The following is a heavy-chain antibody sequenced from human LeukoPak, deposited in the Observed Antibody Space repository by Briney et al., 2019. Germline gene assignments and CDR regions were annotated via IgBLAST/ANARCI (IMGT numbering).Heavy chain of an antibody. V-gene: IGHV3-23*01. J-gene: IGHJ6*03. CDR3: AKVGAAAYYYYYMDV. Sequence: GGSLRLSCAASGFTFSSYAMSWVRQAPGKGLEWVSGISGSGGSTYYADSVKGRFAISRDNSKDTLYLQMNSLRAEDTAVYYCAKVGAAAYYYYYMDVWGKGTTVTVSS. D-gene: IGHD6-13*01. CDR1: GFTFSSYA. CDR2: ISGSGGST.